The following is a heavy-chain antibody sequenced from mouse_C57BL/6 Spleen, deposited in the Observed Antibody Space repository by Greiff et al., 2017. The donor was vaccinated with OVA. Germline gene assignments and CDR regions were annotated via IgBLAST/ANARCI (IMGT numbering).Heavy chain of an antibody. CDR2: ISSGSSTI. D-gene: IGHD4-1*01. Sequence: EVKLVESGGGLVKPGGSLKLSCAASGFTFSDYGMHWVRQAPEKGLEWVAYISSGSSTIYYADTVKGRFTISRDNAKNTLFRQMTSLRSEDTAMYYCARNWDHWYFDVWGTGTTVTVSS. CDR3: ARNWDHWYFDV. J-gene: IGHJ1*03. V-gene: IGHV5-17*01. CDR1: GFTFSDYG.